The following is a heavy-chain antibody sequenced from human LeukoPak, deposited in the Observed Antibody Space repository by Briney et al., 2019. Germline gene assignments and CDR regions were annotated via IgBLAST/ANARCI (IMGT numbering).Heavy chain of an antibody. CDR2: IIPIFNTA. J-gene: IGHJ4*02. V-gene: IGHV1-69*13. D-gene: IGHD6-6*01. CDR1: GDTFSSHA. CDR3: TRGANRYSSSSEYFDY. Sequence: GASVKVSCKASGDTFSSHAISWVRQAPGQGLEWMGGIIPIFNTANYAQKFQGRVTITADESTSTVYMELNSLRSEDTAVYYCTRGANRYSSSSEYFDYWGQGTLVTVSS.